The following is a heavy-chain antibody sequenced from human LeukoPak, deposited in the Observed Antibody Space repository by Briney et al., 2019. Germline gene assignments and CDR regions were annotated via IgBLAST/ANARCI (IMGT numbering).Heavy chain of an antibody. Sequence: ASVKVSCKASGYTFTSYGISWVRQAPGQGLEWMGWISAYNGNTNYAQKLQGRVTMTEDTSTDTAYMELSSLRSEDTAVYYCATDYCSSTSCDHGGYWGQGTLVTVSS. J-gene: IGHJ4*02. CDR3: ATDYCSSTSCDHGGY. D-gene: IGHD2-2*01. CDR2: ISAYNGNT. V-gene: IGHV1-18*01. CDR1: GYTFTSYG.